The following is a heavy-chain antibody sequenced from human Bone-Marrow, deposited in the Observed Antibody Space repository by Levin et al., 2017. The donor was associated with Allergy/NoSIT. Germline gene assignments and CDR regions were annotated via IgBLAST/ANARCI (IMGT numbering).Heavy chain of an antibody. J-gene: IGHJ4*02. CDR3: AKGRTPTYSYGSGSYYSLDY. Sequence: PGGSLRLSCAASGFTFSIYGMHWVRQAPGKGLEWVAVILDDGSNRYYAHSVKGRFTISRANSKNTLSLQMNSLRAEDTAVDYCAKGRTPTYSYGSGSYYSLDYWGQGSLVTVSS. CDR2: ILDDGSNR. CDR1: GFTFSIYG. V-gene: IGHV3-30*18. D-gene: IGHD3-10*01.